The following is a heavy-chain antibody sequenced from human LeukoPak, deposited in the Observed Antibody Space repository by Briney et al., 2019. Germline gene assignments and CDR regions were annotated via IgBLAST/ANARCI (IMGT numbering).Heavy chain of an antibody. CDR1: GFAFSTYW. J-gene: IGHJ3*02. CDR2: IDSDGLST. Sequence: PGGSLRLSCAASGFAFSTYWIHWVRQAPGEGLVWVSRIDSDGLSTIYADSVKGRFTISRDNAKNTLYLQMNSLRAEDTAVYYCARGGGDHAFDIWGQGTMVTVSS. CDR3: ARGGGDHAFDI. V-gene: IGHV3-74*01. D-gene: IGHD2-21*02.